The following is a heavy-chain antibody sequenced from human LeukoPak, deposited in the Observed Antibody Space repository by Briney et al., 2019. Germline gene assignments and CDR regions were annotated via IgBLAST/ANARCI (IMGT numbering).Heavy chain of an antibody. D-gene: IGHD3-9*01. CDR2: LNWNSGSI. CDR1: GFTFDDYG. Sequence: PGGSLRLSCAASGFTFDDYGMNWVRQVPGKGLEWVSGLNWNSGSIGYADSVKGRFTISRDNAKNSLYLQMNSLRAEDTAFYFCARGTGYDVLTGYDYWGQGTLVTVSS. J-gene: IGHJ4*02. CDR3: ARGTGYDVLTGYDY. V-gene: IGHV3-20*04.